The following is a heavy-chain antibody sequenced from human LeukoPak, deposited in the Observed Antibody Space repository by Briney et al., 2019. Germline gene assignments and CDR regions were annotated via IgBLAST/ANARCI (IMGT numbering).Heavy chain of an antibody. Sequence: SVKVSCKASGGTFSSYAISWVRQAPGQGLEWMGGIIPIFGTANYAQKFQGRVTITTDESTSTAYMELSSLRSEDTAVYYCARGYSGYGGHFDYWGQETLVTVSS. CDR3: ARGYSGYGGHFDY. CDR2: IIPIFGTA. CDR1: GGTFSSYA. V-gene: IGHV1-69*05. J-gene: IGHJ4*02. D-gene: IGHD5-12*01.